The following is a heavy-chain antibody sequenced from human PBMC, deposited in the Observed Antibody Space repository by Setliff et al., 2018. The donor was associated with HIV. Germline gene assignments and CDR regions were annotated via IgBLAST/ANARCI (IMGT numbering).Heavy chain of an antibody. CDR1: GDSVSGYY. V-gene: IGHV4-59*02. CDR2: IYYTGST. Sequence: SETLSLTCTVSGDSVSGYYWTWIRQPPGKGLEWIGDIYYTGSTNFSPSLKSRVTISLDTSKNQFSLKLSSVSAADTAVYYCARKHLFNVFDYWGQGTLVTVSS. CDR3: ARKHLFNVFDY. J-gene: IGHJ4*02.